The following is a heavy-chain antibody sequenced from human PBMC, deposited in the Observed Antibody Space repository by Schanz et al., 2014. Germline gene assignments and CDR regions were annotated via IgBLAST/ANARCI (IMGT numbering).Heavy chain of an antibody. V-gene: IGHV3-21*06. CDR1: GFIFSNYG. CDR3: AKGMGYCSGGTCYDYYYYGLDV. D-gene: IGHD2-15*01. Sequence: VQLVESGGGVVQPGGSLRLSCAASGFIFSNYGMHWVRQAPGKGLEWVSSISGRSSHIYYADSVKGRFSISRDNAKNSLYLQLNSLRAEDTAVYYCAKGMGYCSGGTCYDYYYYGLDVWGQGTTXTVSS. CDR2: ISGRSSHI. J-gene: IGHJ6*02.